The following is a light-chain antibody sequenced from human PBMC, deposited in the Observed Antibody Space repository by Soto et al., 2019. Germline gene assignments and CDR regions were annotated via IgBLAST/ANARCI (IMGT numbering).Light chain of an antibody. V-gene: IGKV3-20*01. CDR1: QSGSSSY. J-gene: IGKJ5*01. Sequence: EFGWTHAPGSASLSAVKRSTLSCSGSQSGSSSYLAWYQQKPGQATRLLIYGASSRATGIPDRFTGSGSGTEFTLTISDLQSEDFAVYYCQQYNSWPITFGQGTRREIK. CDR2: GAS. CDR3: QQYNSWPIT.